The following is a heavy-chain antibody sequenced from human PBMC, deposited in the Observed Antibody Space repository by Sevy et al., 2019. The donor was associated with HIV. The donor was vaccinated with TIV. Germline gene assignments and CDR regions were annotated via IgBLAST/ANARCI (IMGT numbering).Heavy chain of an antibody. CDR1: GFTFSRYW. CDR3: ARDCSSTRCLWGMDV. CDR2: IKVDGSEK. J-gene: IGHJ6*02. V-gene: IGHV3-7*03. Sequence: GGSLRLSCAASGFTFSRYWMSWVRQAPGKGLEWVANIKVDGSEKYYVDSVKGRVSISRDNAKNSLYLQMNSLRAEDTAVYYCARDCSSTRCLWGMDVWGQGTTVTVSS. D-gene: IGHD2-2*01.